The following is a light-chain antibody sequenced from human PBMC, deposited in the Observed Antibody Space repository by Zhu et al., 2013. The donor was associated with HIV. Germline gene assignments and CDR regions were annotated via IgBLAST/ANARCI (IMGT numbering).Light chain of an antibody. V-gene: IGKV2-30*01. CDR3: MQGTHWPRT. Sequence: DAVMTQSPLSLPVSLGQSASISCTSSESLLYTNGFTYLNWFHQRPGQSPRRLIYLVSYRDSGVPDRFSGSGSGTAFTLKISRVEAEDVGLYYCMQGTHWPRTFGQGTKLEI. J-gene: IGKJ2*01. CDR2: LVS. CDR1: ESLLYTNGFTY.